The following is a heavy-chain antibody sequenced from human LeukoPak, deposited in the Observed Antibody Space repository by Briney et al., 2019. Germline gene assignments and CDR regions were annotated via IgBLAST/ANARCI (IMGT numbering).Heavy chain of an antibody. J-gene: IGHJ5*02. CDR1: GGSISSGTYY. CDR2: IYYTGTT. Sequence: PSETLSLTCTVSGGSISSGTYYWGWIRQPPGQWLQWIGSIYYTGTTYYKPSLKSRVTISVDTCKNQFSMKLSSVTAADTAVYYCARGYCTGGSCYSGIAWFDPWGQGTLVTVSS. CDR3: ARGYCTGGSCYSGIAWFDP. V-gene: IGHV4-39*02. D-gene: IGHD2-15*01.